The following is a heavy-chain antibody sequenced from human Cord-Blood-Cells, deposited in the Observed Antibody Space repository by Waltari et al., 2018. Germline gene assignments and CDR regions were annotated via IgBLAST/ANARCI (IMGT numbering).Heavy chain of an antibody. V-gene: IGHV4-38-2*01. CDR3: ARVRYSGSYYYFDY. D-gene: IGHD1-26*01. CDR2: IYHSGST. J-gene: IGHJ4*02. Sequence: QVQLQESGPGLVKPSETLSLTCAVSGYSISSGYYRGWIRQPPGKGLEWIGSIYHSGSTYYNPSLKSRVTISVDTSKNQFSLKLSSVTAADTAVYYCARVRYSGSYYYFDYWGQGTLVTVSS. CDR1: GYSISSGYY.